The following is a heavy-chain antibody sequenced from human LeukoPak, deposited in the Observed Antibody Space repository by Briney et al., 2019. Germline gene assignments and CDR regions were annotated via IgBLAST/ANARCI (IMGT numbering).Heavy chain of an antibody. V-gene: IGHV4-30-4*01. J-gene: IGHJ5*02. CDR2: MYYSGST. CDR1: GGSISSGDYY. D-gene: IGHD3-22*01. CDR3: ARPYYYDSRIDP. Sequence: SETLSLTCTVSGGSISSGDYYWSWIRQPPRKGLEWIAYMYYSGSTYYNPSLKSRVTMSADTSKNQLSLKLSSVTAADTAVYYCARPYYYDSRIDPWGQGILVTVSS.